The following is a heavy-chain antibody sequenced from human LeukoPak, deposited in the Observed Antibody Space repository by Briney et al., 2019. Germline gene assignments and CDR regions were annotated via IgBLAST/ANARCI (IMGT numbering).Heavy chain of an antibody. CDR3: ARDGNTNWFDP. V-gene: IGHV1-69*04. CDR2: IIPILGIA. Sequence: ASVKVSCKASGGTFSSYAISWVRQAPGQGLEWMGRIIPILGIANYAQKFQGRVTITADKSTSTAYMELSSLRSEDTAVYYCARDGNTNWFDPWGQRTLVTVSS. J-gene: IGHJ5*02. D-gene: IGHD1-7*01. CDR1: GGTFSSYA.